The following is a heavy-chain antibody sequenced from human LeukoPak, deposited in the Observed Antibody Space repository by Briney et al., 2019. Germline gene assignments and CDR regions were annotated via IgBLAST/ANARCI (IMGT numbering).Heavy chain of an antibody. CDR3: ARESIYDSSGYSP. CDR1: GGSISSGGYS. D-gene: IGHD3-22*01. Sequence: SQTLSLTCAVSGGSISSGGYSWSWIRQPPGTGLEWIGYIYYSGSTYYNPSLKSRVTISVDTSKNQFSLKLSSVTAADTAVYYCARESIYDSSGYSPWGQGTLVTVSS. V-gene: IGHV4-30-4*07. J-gene: IGHJ5*02. CDR2: IYYSGST.